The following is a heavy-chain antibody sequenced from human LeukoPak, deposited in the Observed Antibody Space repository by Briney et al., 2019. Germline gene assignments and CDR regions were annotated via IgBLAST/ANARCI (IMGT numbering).Heavy chain of an antibody. CDR3: ARVNIVATFSNHGSRPYYFDY. D-gene: IGHD5-12*01. J-gene: IGHJ4*02. V-gene: IGHV3-7*01. CDR2: IKQDGSEK. CDR1: GFTFSSYW. Sequence: GGSLRLSCAASGFTFSSYWMSWVRQAPGKGLEWVANIKQDGSEKYYVDSVKGRFTISRDNAKNSLYLQMNSLRAEDTAVYYCARVNIVATFSNHGSRPYYFDYWGQGTLVTVSS.